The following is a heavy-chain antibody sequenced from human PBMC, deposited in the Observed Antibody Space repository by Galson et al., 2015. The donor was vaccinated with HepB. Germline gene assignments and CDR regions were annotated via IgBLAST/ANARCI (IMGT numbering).Heavy chain of an antibody. D-gene: IGHD6-13*01. J-gene: IGHJ3*02. CDR2: ISYDGSNK. V-gene: IGHV3-30-3*01. Sequence: LRLSCAASGFTFSSYAMHWVRQAPGKGLEWVAIISYDGSNKYYADSVRGRFTISRDNSKNTLYLQMNSLRAEDTAVYYCARISRSITAAATSGAFDIWGQGTMVTVSS. CDR3: ARISRSITAAATSGAFDI. CDR1: GFTFSSYA.